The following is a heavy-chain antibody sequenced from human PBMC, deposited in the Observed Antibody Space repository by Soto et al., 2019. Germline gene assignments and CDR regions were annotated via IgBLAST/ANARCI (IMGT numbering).Heavy chain of an antibody. CDR2: ISGSGGST. J-gene: IGHJ5*02. Sequence: GGSLSLSCAASGFTFSSYAMSWVRQAPGKGLEWVSAISGSGGSTYYADSVKGRFTISRDNSKNTLYLQMNSLRAEDTAVYYCAKAPVVPAAIGWFDPWGQGTLVTVSS. CDR1: GFTFSSYA. CDR3: AKAPVVPAAIGWFDP. V-gene: IGHV3-23*01. D-gene: IGHD2-2*02.